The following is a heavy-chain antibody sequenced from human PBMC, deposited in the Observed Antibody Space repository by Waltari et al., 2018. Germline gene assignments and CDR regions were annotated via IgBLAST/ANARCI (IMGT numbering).Heavy chain of an antibody. CDR1: GGTFSSYA. Sequence: QVQLVQSGAEVKKPGSSVKVSCKASGGTFSSYAISWVRQAPGHGLEWMGGIIPILGRANYAQKCQGRVTITADKSTSTAYMELSSLRSEDTAVYYCARADPPDGRGGFDYWGQGTLVTVSS. D-gene: IGHD3-10*02. CDR3: ARADPPDGRGGFDY. CDR2: IIPILGRA. V-gene: IGHV1-69*10. J-gene: IGHJ4*02.